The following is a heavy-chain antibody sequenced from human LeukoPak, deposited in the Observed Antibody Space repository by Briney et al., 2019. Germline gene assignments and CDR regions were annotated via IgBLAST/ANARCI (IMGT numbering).Heavy chain of an antibody. CDR2: IHSDDST. CDR3: ARDAFYDSSGYYDY. CDR1: GTTVNSNY. J-gene: IGHJ4*02. Sequence: GGSLTLSCLVSGTTVNSNYMSWVRQAPGKGLDWVSIIHSDDSTYYSESVKGRFTISRDNFKNTLYLQMNNLRAEDTAVYYCARDAFYDSSGYYDYWGQGTLVTVSS. V-gene: IGHV3-66*01. D-gene: IGHD3-22*01.